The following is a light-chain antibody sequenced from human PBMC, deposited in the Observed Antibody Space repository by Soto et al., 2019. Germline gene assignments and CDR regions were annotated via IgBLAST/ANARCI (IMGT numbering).Light chain of an antibody. V-gene: IGLV2-14*01. Sequence: QSALTQPASVSGSPGQSITISCTGTSSDVCGYNYVSWYQQHPGKAPKLMIYDVSHRLSGVSNRFSGSKSGNTASLTISGLQAEDEADYYCSSYTSSSTLLYVFGPGTKLTVL. J-gene: IGLJ1*01. CDR1: SSDVCGYNY. CDR3: SSYTSSSTLLYV. CDR2: DVS.